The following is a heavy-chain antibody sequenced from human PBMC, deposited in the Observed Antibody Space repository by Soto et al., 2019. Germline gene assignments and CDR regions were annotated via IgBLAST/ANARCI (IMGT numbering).Heavy chain of an antibody. Sequence: SETLSLTCTVSGGSITDYSWVWIRQPAGKGLEWIGRIFSSGSTNYNPSLKCRITMSLDTSKNQFSLKLNSATATDTAVYFCARDQGVVVTADNWFDPWGQGXLVTVSS. CDR2: IFSSGST. V-gene: IGHV4-4*07. CDR1: GGSITDYS. CDR3: ARDQGVVVTADNWFDP. D-gene: IGHD2-21*02. J-gene: IGHJ5*02.